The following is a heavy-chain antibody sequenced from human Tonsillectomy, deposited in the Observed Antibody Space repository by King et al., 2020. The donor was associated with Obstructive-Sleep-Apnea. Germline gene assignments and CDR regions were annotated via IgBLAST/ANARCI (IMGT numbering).Heavy chain of an antibody. CDR2: IYHSGST. V-gene: IGHV4-4*02. CDR1: GGSISSTNW. Sequence: VQLQESGPGLVKPSGTLSLTCAVSGGSISSTNWWSWVRQPPGKGLEWIGEIYHSGSTHYNPSLQSRVTISVDKTKNQFSLKLSSVTAADTAVYYCASSHYDDSDGAANWFDPWGQGTLVTVSS. D-gene: IGHD3-16*01. J-gene: IGHJ5*02. CDR3: ASSHYDDSDGAANWFDP.